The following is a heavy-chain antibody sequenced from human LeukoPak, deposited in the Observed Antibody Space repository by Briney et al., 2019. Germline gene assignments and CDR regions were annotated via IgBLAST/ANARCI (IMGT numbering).Heavy chain of an antibody. Sequence: GGSLRLSCAASGFTFGSYQMNWVRRAPGKGLEWVSYISIRGTTIYYADSVKGRFTISRDNAKNSVYLQMNSLRVEDTAVYYCARDGGEMATSLSFWGQGTLVTVAS. CDR3: ARDGGEMATSLSF. CDR1: GFTFGSYQ. D-gene: IGHD5-24*01. J-gene: IGHJ4*02. CDR2: ISIRGTTI. V-gene: IGHV3-48*04.